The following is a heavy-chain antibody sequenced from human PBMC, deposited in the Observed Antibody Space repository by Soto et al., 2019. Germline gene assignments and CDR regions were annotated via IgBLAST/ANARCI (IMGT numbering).Heavy chain of an antibody. D-gene: IGHD3-22*01. V-gene: IGHV3-11*06. CDR1: GFTFSDYY. Sequence: GGSLRLSCAASGFTFSDYYMSWIRQAPGKGLEWVSHISRSSSYTNYADSVKGRFTISRDNAKNSLYLQMNSLRAEDTAVYYCPRDTMGRSSAAGFGMDVWGQGTTVTVSS. CDR2: ISRSSSYT. CDR3: PRDTMGRSSAAGFGMDV. J-gene: IGHJ6*02.